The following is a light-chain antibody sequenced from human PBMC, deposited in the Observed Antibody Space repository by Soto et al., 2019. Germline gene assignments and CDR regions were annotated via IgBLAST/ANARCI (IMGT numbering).Light chain of an antibody. J-gene: IGLJ1*01. Sequence: LTQPASVSGSPGQSITISCTGTNSDVGGYNYVSWYQHHPGKAPKLIIYDVTNRPSGVSNPFSGSKSGNTASLTISGLQPEDEADYYCSSYTTSNTRQIVFGTGTKVTVL. CDR1: NSDVGGYNY. V-gene: IGLV2-14*03. CDR2: DVT. CDR3: SSYTTSNTRQIV.